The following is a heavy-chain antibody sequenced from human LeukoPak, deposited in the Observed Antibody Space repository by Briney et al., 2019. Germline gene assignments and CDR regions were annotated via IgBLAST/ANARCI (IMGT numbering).Heavy chain of an antibody. D-gene: IGHD3-3*01. V-gene: IGHV3-23*01. CDR1: GFTFSCYA. CDR2: ISGSGGST. Sequence: GGSLRLSCAASGFTFSCYAMSWVRQAPGKGLEWVSAISGSGGSTYYADSVKGRFTISRDNSKNTLYLQMDSLRAEDTAVYYCAKCFWSGYYTGYYFDYWGQGTLVTVSS. J-gene: IGHJ4*02. CDR3: AKCFWSGYYTGYYFDY.